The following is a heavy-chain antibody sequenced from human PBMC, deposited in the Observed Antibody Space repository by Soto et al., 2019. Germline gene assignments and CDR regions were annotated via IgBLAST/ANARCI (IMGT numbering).Heavy chain of an antibody. D-gene: IGHD3-22*01. CDR3: ARGVVVVHSYCQH. CDR1: GGTFSSYA. J-gene: IGHJ1*01. Sequence: QVQLVQSGAEVKKPGSSVKVSCKAAGGTFSSYAISWVRQAPGQGLEWMGGIIPIFGTANYEQKFQGRVTITADASTITAYMELSSLRYADTAVYYCARGVVVVHSYCQHWGQGTLFTVSS. CDR2: IIPIFGTA. V-gene: IGHV1-69*12.